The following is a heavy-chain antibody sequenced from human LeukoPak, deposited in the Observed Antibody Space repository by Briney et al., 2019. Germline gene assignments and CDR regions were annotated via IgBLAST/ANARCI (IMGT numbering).Heavy chain of an antibody. Sequence: GASVKVSCKASGYIFTGYYIHWVRQAPGQGLEWMGRINPNSGGTNYAQKFQGRVTMTGDTSISTAYMELSRLRSDDTAVYYCARVGTMIVVADDAFDIWGQGTMVTVSS. CDR1: GYIFTGYY. V-gene: IGHV1-2*02. CDR2: INPNSGGT. D-gene: IGHD3-22*01. J-gene: IGHJ3*02. CDR3: ARVGTMIVVADDAFDI.